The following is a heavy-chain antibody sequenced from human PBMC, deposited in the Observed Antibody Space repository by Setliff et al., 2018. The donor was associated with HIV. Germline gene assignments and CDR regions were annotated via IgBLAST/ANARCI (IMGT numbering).Heavy chain of an antibody. CDR2: ISDNGGST. V-gene: IGHV3-23*01. CDR1: GFTFNKYI. J-gene: IGHJ4*02. CDR3: AKGGRGLLFSDRYYFDY. Sequence: GGSLRLSCAASGFTFNKYIMSWVRQAPGKGLEWVSAISDNGGSTYYADSMEGRFTISRDNSKNTLYLQLSGLRAEDTAVYYCAKGGRGLLFSDRYYFDYWGQGTLVTVSS. D-gene: IGHD1-26*01.